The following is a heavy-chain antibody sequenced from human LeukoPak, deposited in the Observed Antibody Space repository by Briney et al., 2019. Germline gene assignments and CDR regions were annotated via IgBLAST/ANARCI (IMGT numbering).Heavy chain of an antibody. D-gene: IGHD6-19*01. CDR2: ISYDGSNK. V-gene: IGHV3-30-3*01. CDR3: ARDTSGSDY. Sequence: SCKASGGTFSSYAISWVRQAPGKGLEWVAVISYDGSNKYYADSVKGRFTISRDNSKNTLYLQMNSLRAEDTAVYYCARDTSGSDYWGQGTLVTVSS. J-gene: IGHJ4*02. CDR1: GGTFSSYA.